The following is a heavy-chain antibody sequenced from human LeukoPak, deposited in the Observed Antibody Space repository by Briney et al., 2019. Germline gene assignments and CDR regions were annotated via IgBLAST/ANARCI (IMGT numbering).Heavy chain of an antibody. V-gene: IGHV3-9*01. D-gene: IGHD5-24*01. CDR1: GFIFNNYA. CDR2: ISWNSGSI. CDR3: AKEGRSLQTY. Sequence: GGSLRLSCAGSGFIFNNYAMHWVRQPPGKGLEWVSGISWNSGSIDYADSVKGRFTISRDNAKNSLYLQMNSLRVEDTAVYYCAKEGRSLQTYWGQGTLVTVS. J-gene: IGHJ4*02.